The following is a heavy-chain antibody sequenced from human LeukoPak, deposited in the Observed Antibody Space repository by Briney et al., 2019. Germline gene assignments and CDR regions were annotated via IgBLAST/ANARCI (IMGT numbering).Heavy chain of an antibody. V-gene: IGHV3-9*01. J-gene: IGHJ4*02. Sequence: PGGSLRLSCAASGFTFDDYAMHWVRQAPGKGLEWVSGISWNSGSIGYADSVKGRFTISRDNAKNSLYLQMNSLRAEDTALYYCAKDTSYWGRGTLVTVSS. CDR1: GFTFDDYA. CDR2: ISWNSGSI. CDR3: AKDTSY.